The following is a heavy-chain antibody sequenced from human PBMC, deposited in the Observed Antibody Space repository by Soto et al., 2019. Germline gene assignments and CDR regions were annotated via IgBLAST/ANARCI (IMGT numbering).Heavy chain of an antibody. CDR2: ISSSSSTI. CDR1: GFTFSSYS. V-gene: IGHV3-48*02. D-gene: IGHD6-13*01. J-gene: IGHJ4*02. Sequence: SLRLSCAASGFTFSSYSMNWVRQAPGKGLEWVSYISSSSSTIYYADSVKGRFTISRDNAKNSLYLQMNSLRDEDTAVYYCAREYSSSWYFSSFDYWGQGTLVTVSS. CDR3: AREYSSSWYFSSFDY.